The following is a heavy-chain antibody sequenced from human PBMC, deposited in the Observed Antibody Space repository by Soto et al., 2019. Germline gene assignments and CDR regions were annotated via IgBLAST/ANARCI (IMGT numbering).Heavy chain of an antibody. CDR1: GGSFSGNY. Sequence: KPSETLSLTCAVYGGSFSGNYWSWIRQPPGKGLEWIGEFSDSGSTNYNPSLKSRVTISEDMSKSQFSLKLSSVTAADTAVYYCARGNFYYGLDVWGQGTTVTVSS. J-gene: IGHJ6*02. CDR2: FSDSGST. CDR3: ARGNFYYGLDV. V-gene: IGHV4-34*01.